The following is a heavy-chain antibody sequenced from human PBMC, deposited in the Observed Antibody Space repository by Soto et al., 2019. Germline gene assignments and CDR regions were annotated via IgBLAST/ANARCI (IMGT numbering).Heavy chain of an antibody. CDR1: GFTFRSYG. CDR3: ARDRLVPYGYGMDV. J-gene: IGHJ6*02. D-gene: IGHD2-2*01. V-gene: IGHV3-33*01. CDR2: IWFDGSKK. Sequence: QMQLVESGGGVVQPVRSLRLSCAASGFTFRSYGIHWVRQAPGKGLEWVALIWFDGSKKYYVDSVKGRFAVSRDNSKNTLYLQMNSLRVEDTAVYYCARDRLVPYGYGMDVWGQGTTVTVSS.